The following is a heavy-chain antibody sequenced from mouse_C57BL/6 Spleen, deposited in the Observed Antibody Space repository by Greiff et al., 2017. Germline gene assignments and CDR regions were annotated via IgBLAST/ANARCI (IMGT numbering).Heavy chain of an antibody. D-gene: IGHD2-1*01. Sequence: QVQLKQSGAELVKPGASVKISCKASGYAFSSYWMNWVKQRPGKGLEWIGQIYPGDGDTNYNGKFKGKATLTADKSSSTAYMQLSSLTSEDSAVYFCAREDGNYGLFAYWGQGTLVTVSA. CDR3: AREDGNYGLFAY. J-gene: IGHJ3*01. V-gene: IGHV1-80*01. CDR1: GYAFSSYW. CDR2: IYPGDGDT.